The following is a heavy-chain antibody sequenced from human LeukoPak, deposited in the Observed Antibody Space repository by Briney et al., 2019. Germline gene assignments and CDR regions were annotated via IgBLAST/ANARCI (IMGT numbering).Heavy chain of an antibody. D-gene: IGHD3-22*01. J-gene: IGHJ2*01. CDR2: IYTSGST. V-gene: IGHV4-61*02. Sequence: PSETLSLTCTVSGGSISSGTYYWSWIRQPAGKGLEWIGRIYTSGSTNYNPSLKSRLTLSVDTSKDQFYLKLTSVTAADTAMYFCARLSNSMGYGSSAYYPHWYFDLWGRGTLVTVSS. CDR3: ARLSNSMGYGSSAYYPHWYFDL. CDR1: GGSISSGTYY.